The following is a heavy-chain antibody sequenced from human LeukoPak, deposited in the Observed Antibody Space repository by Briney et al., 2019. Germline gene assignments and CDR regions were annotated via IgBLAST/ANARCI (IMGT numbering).Heavy chain of an antibody. Sequence: SETLSLTCAVYGGSFSGYYWSWIRQPPGKGLEWIGEINHSGSTNYNPSLKSRVTISVDTSKNQFSLKLSSVTAADTAVYYCARTDERERTTTVTYAFDIWGQGTMVTVSS. J-gene: IGHJ3*02. CDR3: ARTDERERTTTVTYAFDI. V-gene: IGHV4-34*01. D-gene: IGHD4-17*01. CDR1: GGSFSGYY. CDR2: INHSGST.